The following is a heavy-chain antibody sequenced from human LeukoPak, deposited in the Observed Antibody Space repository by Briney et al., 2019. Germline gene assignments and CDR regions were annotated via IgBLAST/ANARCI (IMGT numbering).Heavy chain of an antibody. J-gene: IGHJ6*02. CDR1: GFTFSSYG. CDR2: IHSGGST. V-gene: IGHV3-53*01. CDR3: ARGQAAAGTKNRQGDDDYYGLDV. D-gene: IGHD6-13*01. Sequence: GGSLRLSCAASGFTFSSYGMHWVRQAPGKGLEWVSVIHSGGSTYYADSVKGRFTISRDNSKNTLFLQMNSLRAEDTAVYYCARGQAAAGTKNRQGDDDYYGLDVWGQWTTLTV.